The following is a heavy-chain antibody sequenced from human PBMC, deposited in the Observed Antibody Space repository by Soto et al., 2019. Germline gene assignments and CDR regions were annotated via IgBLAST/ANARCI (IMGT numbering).Heavy chain of an antibody. CDR3: ARVVDYYDSSGLPYYFDY. CDR1: GGSISSYY. J-gene: IGHJ4*02. V-gene: IGHV4-59*01. D-gene: IGHD3-22*01. Sequence: SETLSLTCTVSGGSISSYYWSWIRQPPGKGLEWIGYIYYSGSTNYTPSLKSRVTISVDTSKNQFSLKLSSVTAADTAVYYCARVVDYYDSSGLPYYFDYWGQGTLVTVSS. CDR2: IYYSGST.